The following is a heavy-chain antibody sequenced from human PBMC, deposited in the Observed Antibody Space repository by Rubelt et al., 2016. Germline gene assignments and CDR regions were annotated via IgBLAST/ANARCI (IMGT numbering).Heavy chain of an antibody. CDR3: ARVVVTAILDAFDI. CDR2: ITYDGTDD. J-gene: IGHJ3*02. V-gene: IGHV3-30*03. Sequence: VQLLESGGGMVQPGGSLRLSCAASGFTFSTYGMHWVRQAPGRGLEWVAVITYDGTDDYYAGSVKGRFTISRDNAKNSLYLQMNSLRAEDTAVYYCARVVVTAILDAFDIWGQGTMVTVSS. CDR1: GFTFSTYG. D-gene: IGHD2-21*02.